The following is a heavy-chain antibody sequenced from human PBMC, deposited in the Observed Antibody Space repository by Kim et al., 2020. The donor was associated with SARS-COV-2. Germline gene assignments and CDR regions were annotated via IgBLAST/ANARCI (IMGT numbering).Heavy chain of an antibody. Sequence: SETLYLTCTVSGGSISSYYWSWIRQPPGKGLEWIGNIYYSGSTNYNPALKSRVTISVDTSKNQFSLKLSSVTAADTAVYYCARSLYYYGSGSYHYYYYGMDVWGQGTTVTVSS. D-gene: IGHD3-10*01. CDR2: IYYSGST. CDR1: GGSISSYY. J-gene: IGHJ6*02. CDR3: ARSLYYYGSGSYHYYYYGMDV. V-gene: IGHV4-59*13.